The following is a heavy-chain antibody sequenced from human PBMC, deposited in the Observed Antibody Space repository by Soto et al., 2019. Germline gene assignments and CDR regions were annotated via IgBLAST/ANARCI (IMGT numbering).Heavy chain of an antibody. Sequence: SETLSLTCAVNGGSFSTYYWSWIRQPPGRGLEWVGEINHSGSTNYNPSLKSRVTMSVDTSKNQFSLKLNSVTAADTAVYYCARESSQAGGSVDYSGQGILVTVSS. V-gene: IGHV4-34*01. D-gene: IGHD1-26*01. J-gene: IGHJ4*02. CDR3: ARESSQAGGSVDY. CDR2: INHSGST. CDR1: GGSFSTYY.